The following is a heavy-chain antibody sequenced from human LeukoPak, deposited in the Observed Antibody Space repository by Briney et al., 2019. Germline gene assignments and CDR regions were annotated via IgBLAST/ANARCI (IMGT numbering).Heavy chain of an antibody. Sequence: PSQTLSLTCTVSGGSISSGSYYWSWIRQPAGKGLEWIGSIYYSGSTYYNPSLKSRATISVDTSKNQFSLKLSSVTAADTAVYYCASPGSYRYTSRTFFDLWGRGTLVTVSS. CDR1: GGSISSGSYY. V-gene: IGHV4-39*01. CDR3: ASPGSYRYTSRTFFDL. CDR2: IYYSGST. D-gene: IGHD3-16*02. J-gene: IGHJ2*01.